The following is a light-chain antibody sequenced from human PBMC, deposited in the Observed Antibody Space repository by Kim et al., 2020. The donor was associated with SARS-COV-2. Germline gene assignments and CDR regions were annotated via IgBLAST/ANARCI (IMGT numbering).Light chain of an antibody. CDR1: QNLNSSY. V-gene: IGKV3-20*01. J-gene: IGKJ4*01. CDR2: DAS. CDR3: QQYGSSPLT. Sequence: EIVLTQSPGTLSLSPGERATLSCRASQNLNSSYLAWSQQKPGQAPRLLIYDASSRATGIPDRFSGSGSGTDFTLTISRLEPEDFAVYYCQQYGSSPLTFGGGTKVDIK.